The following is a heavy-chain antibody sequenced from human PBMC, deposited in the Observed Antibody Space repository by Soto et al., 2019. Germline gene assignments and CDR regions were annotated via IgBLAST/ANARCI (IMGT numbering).Heavy chain of an antibody. Sequence: EVQLLESGGGLVQPGGSLRLSCAASGFTFSSYAVSWVRQAPGKGLEWVSAISGSGGSTYYADSVKGRFTISRDNSKNTLYLQMNSLRAEDTAVYYCAKDPGNDFWSGSAYYFDYWGQGTLVTVSS. D-gene: IGHD3-3*01. CDR3: AKDPGNDFWSGSAYYFDY. V-gene: IGHV3-23*01. CDR2: ISGSGGST. J-gene: IGHJ4*02. CDR1: GFTFSSYA.